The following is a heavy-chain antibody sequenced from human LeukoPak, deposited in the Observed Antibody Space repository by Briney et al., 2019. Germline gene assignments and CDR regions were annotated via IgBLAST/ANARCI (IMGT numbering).Heavy chain of an antibody. CDR3: ARYSAAGTQDFDY. V-gene: IGHV4-59*01. Sequence: SETLSLTCTVSGGSISSYYWSWIRQPPGKEPEWIGYIYYSGSSNYNPSLKSRVTISVDTSKNQFSLKLSSVTAADTAVYYCARYSAAGTQDFDYWGQGTLVTVSS. CDR2: IYYSGSS. J-gene: IGHJ4*02. D-gene: IGHD6-13*01. CDR1: GGSISSYY.